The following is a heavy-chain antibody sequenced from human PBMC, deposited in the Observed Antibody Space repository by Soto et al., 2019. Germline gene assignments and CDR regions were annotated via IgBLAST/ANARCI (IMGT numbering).Heavy chain of an antibody. CDR2: ISSSSSTI. D-gene: IGHD3-9*01. V-gene: IGHV3-48*02. J-gene: IGHJ4*02. Sequence: VQLVESGGGLVQPGGSLRLSCAASGFTFSSYSMNWVRQAPGKGLEWVSYISSSSSTIYYADSVKGRFTISRDNAKNSLYLQMNSLRDEDTAVYYCARAPYHFDWLLGFDYWGQGTLVTVSS. CDR1: GFTFSSYS. CDR3: ARAPYHFDWLLGFDY.